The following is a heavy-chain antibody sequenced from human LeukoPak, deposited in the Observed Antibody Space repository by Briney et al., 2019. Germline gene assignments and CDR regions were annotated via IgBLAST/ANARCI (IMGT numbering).Heavy chain of an antibody. CDR1: GYTFTSHA. V-gene: IGHV1-3*01. D-gene: IGHD5-12*01. CDR2: INAANGNT. Sequence: ASVNVPCKASGYTFTSHAMHWVRQAPGQRLEWMGWINAANGNTKYSQKFQGRVTITRDTSASTAYMGLSSLRSEDTAVYYCVVATIWDIYYYGMDVWGQGTTVTVSS. J-gene: IGHJ6*02. CDR3: VVATIWDIYYYGMDV.